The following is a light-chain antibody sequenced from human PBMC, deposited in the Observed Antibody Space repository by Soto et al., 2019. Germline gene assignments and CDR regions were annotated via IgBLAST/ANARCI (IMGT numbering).Light chain of an antibody. Sequence: DIQMTQSPSTLSASVGDRVTITCRASQSISAWLAWYQQKPGKVPKLLIYRASTLESGVPSRFSGSESGTEFTLTISSLQPDDFATYYCQQYKDYPVTFGQGTKVEIK. J-gene: IGKJ1*01. CDR1: QSISAW. CDR3: QQYKDYPVT. V-gene: IGKV1-5*03. CDR2: RAS.